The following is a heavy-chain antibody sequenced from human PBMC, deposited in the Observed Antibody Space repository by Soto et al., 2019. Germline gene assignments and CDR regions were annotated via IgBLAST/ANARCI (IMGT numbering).Heavy chain of an antibody. J-gene: IGHJ4*02. V-gene: IGHV4-31*03. CDR1: GGSISSGGYY. Sequence: QVQLQESGPGLVKPSQTLSLTCTVSGGSISSGGYYWSWIRQHPGKGLEWIGYIYYSGSTYYNPSLKSRGTLSVDTSKNQFSLKLSSVTAADTAVYYCARGITMIRGVILTPYFDYWGQGTLVTVSS. D-gene: IGHD3-10*01. CDR2: IYYSGST. CDR3: ARGITMIRGVILTPYFDY.